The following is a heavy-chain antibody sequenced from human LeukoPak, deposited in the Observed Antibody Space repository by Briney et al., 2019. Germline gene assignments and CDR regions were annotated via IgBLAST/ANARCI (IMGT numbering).Heavy chain of an antibody. J-gene: IGHJ4*02. CDR2: ISWNSAGI. D-gene: IGHD6-13*01. V-gene: IGHV3-9*01. CDR3: VKGVLGAAAGSGGEFDY. CDR1: GFTFDDYA. Sequence: GGSLRLSCAASGFTFDDYAMHWVRQALGKGLEWVSGISWNSAGIGYADSVKGRFTISRDNTKNSLYLQMNSLRAEDTALYYCVKGVLGAAAGSGGEFDYWGQGTLVTVSS.